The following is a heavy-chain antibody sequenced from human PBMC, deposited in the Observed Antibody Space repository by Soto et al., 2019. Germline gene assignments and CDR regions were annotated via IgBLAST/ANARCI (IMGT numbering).Heavy chain of an antibody. D-gene: IGHD5-12*01. CDR2: MNPNSGNT. Sequence: QVQLVQSGAEVKKPGASVKVSCKASGYTFTSYDINWVRQATGQGLEWMGWMNPNSGNTGYAQKFQGRVTMTRSTSISTAYMDLSSLRSEDTAVYYCARTFGFGYIARYYYYYGMDVWGQGTTVTVSS. CDR3: ARTFGFGYIARYYYYYGMDV. CDR1: GYTFTSYD. J-gene: IGHJ6*02. V-gene: IGHV1-8*01.